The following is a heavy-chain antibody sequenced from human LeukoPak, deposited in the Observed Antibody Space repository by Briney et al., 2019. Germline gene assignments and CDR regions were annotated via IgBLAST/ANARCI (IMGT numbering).Heavy chain of an antibody. CDR2: VSYSGNT. D-gene: IGHD5-18*01. Sequence: SQTLSLTCTVSGGSIGTSYWSWIRQPPGKGLEWIGYVSYSGNTNYNPSLKSRVTVSVDSSKNQFSLKLSSVTAADTAVYYCARQFYTSMSPFDYWGQGTLATVSS. V-gene: IGHV4-59*08. J-gene: IGHJ4*02. CDR1: GGSIGTSY. CDR3: ARQFYTSMSPFDY.